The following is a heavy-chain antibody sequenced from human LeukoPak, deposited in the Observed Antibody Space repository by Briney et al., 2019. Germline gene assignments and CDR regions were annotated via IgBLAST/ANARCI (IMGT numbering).Heavy chain of an antibody. CDR1: GFTFSSYE. V-gene: IGHV3-48*03. J-gene: IGHJ4*02. Sequence: PGGSLRLSCAASGFTFSSYEMNWVRQAPGKGLEWLSYISSSGTTIYYADSVKGRFTISRDNAKNSLYLQMNSLRAEDSAFYYCAKDTRAVAASGGFDYWGQGTLVTVSS. D-gene: IGHD6-19*01. CDR3: AKDTRAVAASGGFDY. CDR2: ISSSGTTI.